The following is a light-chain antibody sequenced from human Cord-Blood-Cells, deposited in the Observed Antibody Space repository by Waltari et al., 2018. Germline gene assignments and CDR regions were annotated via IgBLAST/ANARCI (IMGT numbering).Light chain of an antibody. CDR3: SSYTSSSTWV. Sequence: QSALTQPASVSGSPGQSITISCTGTSSDVGGYNYVSWYQQHPGKAPKLWIYDVSKRPAGVSNRFSGSKSGNTASLTISGLQAEDEADYYCSSYTSSSTWVFGGGTKLTVL. CDR1: SSDVGGYNY. V-gene: IGLV2-14*01. CDR2: DVS. J-gene: IGLJ3*02.